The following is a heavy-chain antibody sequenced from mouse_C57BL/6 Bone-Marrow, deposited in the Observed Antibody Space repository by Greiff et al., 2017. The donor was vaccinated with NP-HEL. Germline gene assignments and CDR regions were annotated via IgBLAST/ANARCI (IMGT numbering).Heavy chain of an antibody. J-gene: IGHJ2*01. CDR1: GYTFTSYG. CDR2: IYPRSGNT. D-gene: IGHD1-1*01. V-gene: IGHV1-81*01. Sequence: QVQLQQSGAELARPGASVKLSCKASGYTFTSYGISWVKQRTGQGLEWIGEIYPRSGNTYYNEKFKGKATLTADKSSSTAYMELRSLTSEDSAVYFCARGDYYGSTYYYWGQGTTLTVSS. CDR3: ARGDYYGSTYYY.